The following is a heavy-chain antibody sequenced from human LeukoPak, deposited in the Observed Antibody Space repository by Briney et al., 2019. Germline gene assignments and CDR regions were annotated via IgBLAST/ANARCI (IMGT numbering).Heavy chain of an antibody. V-gene: IGHV1-24*01. D-gene: IGHD3-10*01. CDR3: ATGGYFYFDY. CDR1: GYTLTELS. CDR2: FDPDDGET. Sequence: ASVKVSCKVSGYTLTELSMHWVRQAPGKGLEWMGGFDPDDGETIYAQNFQGRVTLTEDTSTDTAYMELSSLRSEDTAVYYCATGGYFYFDYWGQGTLVTVSS. J-gene: IGHJ4*02.